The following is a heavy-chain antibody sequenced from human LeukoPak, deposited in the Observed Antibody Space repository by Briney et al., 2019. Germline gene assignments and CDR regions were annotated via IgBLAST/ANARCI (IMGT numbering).Heavy chain of an antibody. Sequence: GGSLRLSCAASGFTFSSYAMSWVRQAPGKRLEWGSAISSNGGTTYYADSVKGRFTISRDNSKNTLYLQMGSLRAEDMAVYYCARDMAVAGTRHNWFDPWGQGILVTVSS. V-gene: IGHV3-64*02. J-gene: IGHJ5*02. CDR1: GFTFSSYA. D-gene: IGHD6-19*01. CDR2: ISSNGGTT. CDR3: ARDMAVAGTRHNWFDP.